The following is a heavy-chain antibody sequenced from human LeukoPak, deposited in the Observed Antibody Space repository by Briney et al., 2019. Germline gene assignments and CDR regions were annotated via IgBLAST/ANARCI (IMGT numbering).Heavy chain of an antibody. CDR2: INHSGST. D-gene: IGHD3-3*01. Sequence: SETLSLTCAVYGGSFSGYYWSWIRQPPGKGLEWIGEINHSGSTNYNPSLKSRVTISVDTSKNQFSLKLSSVTAADTAVYYCARHDFWSGSDIWGQGTMVTVSS. V-gene: IGHV4-34*01. CDR3: ARHDFWSGSDI. J-gene: IGHJ3*02. CDR1: GGSFSGYY.